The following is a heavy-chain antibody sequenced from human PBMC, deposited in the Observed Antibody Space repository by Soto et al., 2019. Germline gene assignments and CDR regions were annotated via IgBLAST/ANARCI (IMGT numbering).Heavy chain of an antibody. J-gene: IGHJ4*02. CDR1: GFTFSSYA. V-gene: IGHV3-30-3*01. Sequence: QVQLVESGGGVVQPGRSLRLSCAASGFTFSSYAMHWVRQAPGKGLEWVAVISYDGSNKYYADSVKGRFTISRDNSKNKLYLQMNSLRAEDTAVYYCARAGYSSSWYLGCDYWGQGTLVTVSS. CDR3: ARAGYSSSWYLGCDY. D-gene: IGHD6-13*01. CDR2: ISYDGSNK.